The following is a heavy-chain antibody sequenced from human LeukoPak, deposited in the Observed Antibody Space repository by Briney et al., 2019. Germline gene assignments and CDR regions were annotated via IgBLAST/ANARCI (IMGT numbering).Heavy chain of an antibody. J-gene: IGHJ3*02. CDR2: IRHDGSNK. CDR1: GFTVSSNY. V-gene: IGHV3-30*02. Sequence: PGGSLRLSCAASGFTVSSNYMSWVRQAPGKGLEWVAFIRHDGSNKYYSDSVRGRFTVSRDNSKNTLYLQMNSLRVEDTAMYYCARGGSYLSAFDIWGQGTMVTVSS. D-gene: IGHD1-26*01. CDR3: ARGGSYLSAFDI.